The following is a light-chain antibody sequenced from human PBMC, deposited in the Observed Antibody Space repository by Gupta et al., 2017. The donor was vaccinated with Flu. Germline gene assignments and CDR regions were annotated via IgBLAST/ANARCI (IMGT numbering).Light chain of an antibody. CDR3: QERSDCPIT. J-gene: IGKJ5*01. CDR1: QSVSSY. V-gene: IGKV3-11*01. CDR2: DAS. Sequence: PATLSVSPGERATLSCRASQSVSSYLACHQQKPGQAPRLLNYDASNTATGIPAMFSGSASGADFTLTISILDPEDFAVYYMQERSDCPITFGQGTRLEIK.